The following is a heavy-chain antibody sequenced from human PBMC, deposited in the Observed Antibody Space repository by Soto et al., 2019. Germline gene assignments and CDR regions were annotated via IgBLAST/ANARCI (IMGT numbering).Heavy chain of an antibody. CDR2: ISSSGSTI. D-gene: IGHD3-22*01. J-gene: IGHJ4*02. Sequence: SCKASGYTFTSYYMNWVRQAPGKGLEWVSYISSSGSTIYYADSVKGRFTISRDNAKNSLYLQMNSLRAEDTAVYYCASTPAPYDSSGYYYLYWGQGTLVTVSS. CDR3: ASTPAPYDSSGYYYLY. V-gene: IGHV3-48*03. CDR1: GYTFTSYY.